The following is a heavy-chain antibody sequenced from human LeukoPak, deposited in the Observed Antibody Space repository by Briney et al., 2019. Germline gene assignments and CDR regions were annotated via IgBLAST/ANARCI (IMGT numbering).Heavy chain of an antibody. Sequence: GESLKISCKGSGYIFTTYWIVWVRQMPGKGLEWMRVNYPGDSDTRYSPSFQGQVSISADKSISTAYLQWDSLRASDTGMYYCARTYYYDSSGPPYYYGMDVWGQGTTVTVSS. D-gene: IGHD3-22*01. J-gene: IGHJ6*02. CDR3: ARTYYYDSSGPPYYYGMDV. CDR2: NYPGDSDT. CDR1: GYIFTTYW. V-gene: IGHV5-51*01.